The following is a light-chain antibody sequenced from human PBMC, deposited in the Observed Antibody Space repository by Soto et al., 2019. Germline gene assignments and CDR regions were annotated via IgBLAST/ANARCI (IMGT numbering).Light chain of an antibody. Sequence: QSVLTQPPSVSAAPGQKVTISCSGSSSNIGVKSVSWYQQLPRTAPKLLIYDNSERPSGIPDRVSASKSGTSATLGITGLQTGDEADYYCGTWDDSLSAVVFGGGTKLTVL. J-gene: IGLJ2*01. CDR2: DNS. V-gene: IGLV1-51*01. CDR3: GTWDDSLSAVV. CDR1: SSNIGVKS.